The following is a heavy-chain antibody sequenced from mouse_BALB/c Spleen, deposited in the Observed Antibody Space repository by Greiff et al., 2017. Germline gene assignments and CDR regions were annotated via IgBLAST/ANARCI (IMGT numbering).Heavy chain of an antibody. J-gene: IGHJ2*01. CDR1: GYTFTSYW. CDR3: TRSSTMIDY. V-gene: IGHV1-69*02. Sequence: QVQLQQSGAELVRPGASVKLSCKASGYTFTSYWINWVKQRPGQGLEWIGNIYPSDSYTNYNQKFKDKATLTVDKSSSTAYMQLSSPTSEDSAVYYCTRSSTMIDYWGQGTTLTVSS. CDR2: IYPSDSYT. D-gene: IGHD2-4*01.